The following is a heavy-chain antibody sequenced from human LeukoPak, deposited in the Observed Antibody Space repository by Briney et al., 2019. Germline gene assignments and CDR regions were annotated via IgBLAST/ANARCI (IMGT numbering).Heavy chain of an antibody. CDR2: ISAYNGNT. CDR3: ARVRDNDYGDF. J-gene: IGHJ4*02. Sequence: SVKVSCKASGYTFATYSISWMRQAPGQGLEWMGWISAYNGNTNYAQKFQDRVTMTTDTSTSTAYMELRSLRSDDTAVYYCARVRDNDYGDFWGQGTLVTVSS. V-gene: IGHV1-18*01. CDR1: GYTFATYS. D-gene: IGHD2-15*01.